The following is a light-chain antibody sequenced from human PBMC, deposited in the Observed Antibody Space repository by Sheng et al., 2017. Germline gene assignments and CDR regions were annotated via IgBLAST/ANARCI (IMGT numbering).Light chain of an antibody. CDR2: DAS. CDR3: EQYGRSPWT. Sequence: EIVLTQSPAILSLFPGERATLSCRASQSVSSFLAWYQQKPGQGPRLLIYDASVRATGIPGRFSGSGSGTEFTLTISGLEPEDFAVYYCEQYGRSPWTFGQGTKVDIK. V-gene: IGKV3-20*01. CDR1: QSVSSF. J-gene: IGKJ1*01.